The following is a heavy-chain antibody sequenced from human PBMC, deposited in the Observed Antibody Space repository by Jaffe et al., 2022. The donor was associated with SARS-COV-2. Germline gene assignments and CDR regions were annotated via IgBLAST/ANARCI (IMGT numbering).Heavy chain of an antibody. CDR2: ISGSGGST. CDR3: AKDVGTFTMIVVVNAMDV. Sequence: EVQLLESGGGLVQPGGSLRLSCVVSGFTFRSYVMSWVRQAPGKGLEWVSTISGSGGSTYYADSVKGRFTISRDNSKNTLYLQMNSLRAEDTAVYYCAKDVGTFTMIVVVNAMDVWGQGTTVTVSS. CDR1: GFTFRSYV. V-gene: IGHV3-23*01. D-gene: IGHD3-22*01. J-gene: IGHJ6*02.